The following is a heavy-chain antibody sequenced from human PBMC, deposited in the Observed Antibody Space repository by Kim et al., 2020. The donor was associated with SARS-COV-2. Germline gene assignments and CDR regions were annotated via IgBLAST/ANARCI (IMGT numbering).Heavy chain of an antibody. CDR3: ARDTSPSSSWLRGYYYYGMDV. Sequence: GGSLRLSCAASGFTFSSYGMHWVRQAPGKGLEWVAVIWYDGSNKYYADSVKGRFTISRDNSKNTLYLQMNSLRAEDTAVYYCARDTSPSSSWLRGYYYYGMDVWGQGTTVTVSS. CDR1: GFTFSSYG. J-gene: IGHJ6*02. CDR2: IWYDGSNK. V-gene: IGHV3-33*01. D-gene: IGHD6-13*01.